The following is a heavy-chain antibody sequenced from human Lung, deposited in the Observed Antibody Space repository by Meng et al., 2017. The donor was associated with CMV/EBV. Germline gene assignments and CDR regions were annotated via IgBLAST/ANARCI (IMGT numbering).Heavy chain of an antibody. Sequence: GGSLRLXCAASGFFFSGYSMHWVRQTPGKGREWLSSISGRSAYKYYADSMRGRFTISRDNAKNSLFLQMDRLRLEDTGVYYCARDMTLVRGVNVTFPYVCDHWGQGTLVTVSS. D-gene: IGHD3-10*01. CDR1: GFFFSGYS. CDR3: ARDMTLVRGVNVTFPYVCDH. CDR2: ISGRSAYK. V-gene: IGHV3-21*01. J-gene: IGHJ4*02.